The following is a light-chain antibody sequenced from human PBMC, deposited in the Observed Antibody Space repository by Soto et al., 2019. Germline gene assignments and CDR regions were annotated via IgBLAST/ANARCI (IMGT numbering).Light chain of an antibody. CDR1: QSVSSY. J-gene: IGKJ4*01. CDR3: QQLSNWLT. Sequence: EIVLTQSPATLSLSPGERATLSCRSSQSVSSYLAWYQQKPGQAPSLLIYDASNRANGIPAKFSGSVCGRGFALTIYVMKPEDFGGYYCQQLSNWLTFGRETKVEIK. CDR2: DAS. V-gene: IGKV3-11*02.